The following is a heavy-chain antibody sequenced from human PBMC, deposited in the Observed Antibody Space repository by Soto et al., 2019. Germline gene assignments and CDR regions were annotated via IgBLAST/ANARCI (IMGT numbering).Heavy chain of an antibody. CDR2: INAGNGNT. J-gene: IGHJ6*02. Sequence: ASVKVSCKASGYTFNSYAMHWPRQAPGQRLEWMGWINAGNGNTKYSQKFQGRVTITRDTSASTAYMELSSLRSEDTAVYYCARGDRSSSLLYYYSGMDVWAQGTTVTGSS. CDR3: ARGDRSSSLLYYYSGMDV. V-gene: IGHV1-3*01. CDR1: GYTFNSYA. D-gene: IGHD6-6*01.